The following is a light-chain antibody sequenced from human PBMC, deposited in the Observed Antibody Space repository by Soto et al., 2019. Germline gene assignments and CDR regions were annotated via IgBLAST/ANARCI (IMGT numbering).Light chain of an antibody. Sequence: EIVLTQSPGTLSLSPGERATLSCRVSQSVSSSYLAWYQQKPGQAPRLLIYGASSRATGIPDRFSGSGPGTDFTLTISRLEPEDFAVYYCQQYGSSRTFGQGTKVEIK. CDR1: QSVSSSY. V-gene: IGKV3-20*01. CDR2: GAS. J-gene: IGKJ1*01. CDR3: QQYGSSRT.